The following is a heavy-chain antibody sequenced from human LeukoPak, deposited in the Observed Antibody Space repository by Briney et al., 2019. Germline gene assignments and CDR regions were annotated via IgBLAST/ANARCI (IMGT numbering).Heavy chain of an antibody. CDR2: ISSSSSYI. CDR3: AKEGGYRGYSYGYFDY. V-gene: IGHV3-21*04. D-gene: IGHD5-18*01. CDR1: GFIFSSYS. Sequence: PGGSLRLSCAASGFIFSSYSMNWVRQAPGKGLEWVSSISSSSSYIYYADSVKGRFTISRDNAKNTLYLQMNSLRAEDTAVYYCAKEGGYRGYSYGYFDYWGQGTLVTVSS. J-gene: IGHJ4*02.